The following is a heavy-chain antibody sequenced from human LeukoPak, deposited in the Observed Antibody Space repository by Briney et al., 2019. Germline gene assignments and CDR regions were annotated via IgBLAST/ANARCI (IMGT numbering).Heavy chain of an antibody. CDR3: ARRLGPFDY. Sequence: SETLSLTCTVSGGSISSSSYYWGWIRQPPGKGLEWIGSIYYSGRTYYNPSLKSRVTISVDTSKNQFSLKLSSVTAADTAVYYCARRLGPFDYWGQGTLVTVSS. J-gene: IGHJ4*02. D-gene: IGHD7-27*01. CDR1: GGSISSSSYY. CDR2: IYYSGRT. V-gene: IGHV4-39*01.